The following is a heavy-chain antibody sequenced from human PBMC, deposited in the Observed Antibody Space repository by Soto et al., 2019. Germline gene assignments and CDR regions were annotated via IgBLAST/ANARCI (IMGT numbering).Heavy chain of an antibody. Sequence: GGSLRLSCAASGFTFSSYAMSWVRQAPGKGLEWVSAISGSGGSTYYADSVKGRFTISRDNSKNTLYLQMNSLGAEDTAVYYCAKDGHIVLMVYASPAFDYWGQGTLVTVSS. J-gene: IGHJ4*02. CDR1: GFTFSSYA. V-gene: IGHV3-23*01. D-gene: IGHD2-8*01. CDR3: AKDGHIVLMVYASPAFDY. CDR2: ISGSGGST.